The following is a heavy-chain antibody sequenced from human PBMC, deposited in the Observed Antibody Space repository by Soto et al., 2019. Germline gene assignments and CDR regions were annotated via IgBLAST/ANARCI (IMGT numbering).Heavy chain of an antibody. D-gene: IGHD3-10*01. J-gene: IGHJ4*02. CDR2: VLPVFGTT. Sequence: QVQLVQSGAEVKKPGSSVKVSCKASGGTFTSNAISWVRQAPGQGLEWMGTVLPVFGTTNYAPKFRGRLTITADDSSSTAYTELRSLKSEDTAVYYCARDRALRGFDYWGQGTLVTVSS. CDR1: GGTFTSNA. CDR3: ARDRALRGFDY. V-gene: IGHV1-69*18.